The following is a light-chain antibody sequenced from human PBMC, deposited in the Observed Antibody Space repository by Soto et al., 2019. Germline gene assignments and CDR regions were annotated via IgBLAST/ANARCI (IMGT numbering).Light chain of an antibody. Sequence: DIQMTQSPSTLSASVGDRVTITCRASQDISNWLAWYQQKPGKAPKLLIYDASSVESVVPSRFSGSGSGTKFTLTINSLQPDESATYYCQHYNSYPATFGQGTKVEIK. J-gene: IGKJ1*01. V-gene: IGKV1-5*01. CDR2: DAS. CDR3: QHYNSYPAT. CDR1: QDISNW.